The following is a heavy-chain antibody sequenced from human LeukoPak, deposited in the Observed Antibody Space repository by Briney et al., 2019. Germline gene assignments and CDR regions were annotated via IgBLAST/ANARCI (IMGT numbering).Heavy chain of an antibody. J-gene: IGHJ4*02. Sequence: ASVKVSCKASGYTFTSYGITWVRQAPGQGLEWMGWISGYNGYTILAQMFQGRVTMTTETSTSTAYMELRSLKSDDTAVYYCARAIDAVIPAALGYWGQGALVTVSS. CDR1: GYTFTSYG. CDR3: ARAIDAVIPAALGY. V-gene: IGHV1-18*01. CDR2: ISGYNGYT. D-gene: IGHD2-2*01.